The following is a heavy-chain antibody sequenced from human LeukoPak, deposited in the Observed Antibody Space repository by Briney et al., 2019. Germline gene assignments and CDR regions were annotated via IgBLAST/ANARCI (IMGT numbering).Heavy chain of an antibody. Sequence: ASVKVSCKASAYTFTGYYMHWVRQAPGQGLEWMGWINPNSGGTNYAQKFPGRVTMTRDTSISTAYMELSRLRSDDTAVYYCAILMRYYDFWSGDYYGMDVWGQGTTVTVS. J-gene: IGHJ6*02. D-gene: IGHD3-3*01. CDR3: AILMRYYDFWSGDYYGMDV. V-gene: IGHV1-2*02. CDR2: INPNSGGT. CDR1: AYTFTGYY.